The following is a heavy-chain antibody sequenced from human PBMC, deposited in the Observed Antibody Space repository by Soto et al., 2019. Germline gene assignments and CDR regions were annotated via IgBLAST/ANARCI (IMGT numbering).Heavy chain of an antibody. V-gene: IGHV3-21*01. CDR3: ARDMKSVRFWGTNGFDP. CDR1: GFNFGAFV. D-gene: IGHD3-16*01. CDR2: ITLSSSYI. Sequence: PGGSLRLSCGASGFNFGAFVMNWVRQAPGKGLEWVSSITLSSSYIYYADSVKGRFTVSRDNAKNSLYLDMKSLTVDDTAVYYCARDMKSVRFWGTNGFDPWGQGTMVTVYS. J-gene: IGHJ5*02.